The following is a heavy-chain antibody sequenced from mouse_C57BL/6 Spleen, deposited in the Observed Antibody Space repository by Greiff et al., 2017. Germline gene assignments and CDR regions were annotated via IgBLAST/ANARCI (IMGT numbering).Heavy chain of an antibody. Sequence: EVQLQQSGPELVKPGASVKISCKASGYSFTGYYMNWVKQSPEKSLEWIGEINPSTGGTTYNQKFKAKATLTVDKSSSTAYMQLKSLTSEDSAVYYCARSRSNCLGDYWGQGTSVTVSS. CDR2: INPSTGGT. D-gene: IGHD2-5*01. J-gene: IGHJ4*01. CDR3: ARSRSNCLGDY. V-gene: IGHV1-42*01. CDR1: GYSFTGYY.